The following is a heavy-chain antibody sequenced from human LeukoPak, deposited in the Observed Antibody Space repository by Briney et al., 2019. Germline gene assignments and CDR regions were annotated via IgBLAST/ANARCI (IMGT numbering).Heavy chain of an antibody. CDR1: GGSINNYY. D-gene: IGHD6-19*01. J-gene: IGHJ3*02. Sequence: KPSETLSLTCSVSGGSINNYYWSWIRQPPGKGLEWIGYIYYSGSTNYNPSLKSRVTISVDTSKNQFSLKLSSVTAADTAVYYCAREKPTVAGTYDAFDIWGQGTMVTVSS. CDR3: AREKPTVAGTYDAFDI. CDR2: IYYSGST. V-gene: IGHV4-59*01.